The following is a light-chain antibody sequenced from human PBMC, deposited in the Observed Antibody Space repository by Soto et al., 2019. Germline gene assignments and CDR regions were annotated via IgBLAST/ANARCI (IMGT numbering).Light chain of an antibody. V-gene: IGKV3-20*01. J-gene: IGKJ4*01. Sequence: EIVLTQSPGTLSLSPGERATLSCRASHSVTSTYLAWYQQKPGQAPRLLIYGASSRATGIPDRFSGSGSGTDFTLTISRLEPEDFAVYDCQQYSSSPLTFGGGTKVEIK. CDR1: HSVTSTY. CDR3: QQYSSSPLT. CDR2: GAS.